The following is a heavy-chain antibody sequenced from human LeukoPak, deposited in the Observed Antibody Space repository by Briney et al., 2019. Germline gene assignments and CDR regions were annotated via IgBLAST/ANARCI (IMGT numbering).Heavy chain of an antibody. J-gene: IGHJ4*02. Sequence: ASVKVSCKASGYTFTSYGISWVRQAPGQGLGWMGWISAYNGNTNYAQKLQGRVTMTTDTSTSTAYMELRSLRSDDTAVYYCASSARLGELPPYYFDYWGRGTLVTVSS. V-gene: IGHV1-18*01. D-gene: IGHD3-16*01. CDR1: GYTFTSYG. CDR2: ISAYNGNT. CDR3: ASSARLGELPPYYFDY.